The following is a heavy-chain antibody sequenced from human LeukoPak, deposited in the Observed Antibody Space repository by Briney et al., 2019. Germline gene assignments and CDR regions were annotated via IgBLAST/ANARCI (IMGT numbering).Heavy chain of an antibody. CDR3: AKEDKYGTYRYNLFDY. Sequence: PRGSLRLSCAASGFTFSSYAISWVRQAPGKGLEWVSGISDSGDTTYYADSVKGRFTISRDNSKNTLYLQMNSLRAEDTAVYYCAKEDKYGTYRYNLFDYWGQGTLVTVSS. V-gene: IGHV3-23*01. CDR2: ISDSGDTT. D-gene: IGHD3-16*02. CDR1: GFTFSSYA. J-gene: IGHJ4*02.